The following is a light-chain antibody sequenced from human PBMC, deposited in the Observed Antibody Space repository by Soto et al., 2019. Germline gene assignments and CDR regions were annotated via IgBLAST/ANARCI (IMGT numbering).Light chain of an antibody. V-gene: IGLV2-14*01. J-gene: IGLJ2*01. CDR1: SSDVGGYNY. CDR3: SSYTSSSTR. CDR2: EVS. Sequence: QSVLTQPASVSGPPGQSITISCTGTSSDVGGYNYVSWYQQHPGKAPKLMIYEVSNRPSGVSNRFSGSKSGNTASLTISGLQAEDEADYYCSSYTSSSTRFGGGTQLTVL.